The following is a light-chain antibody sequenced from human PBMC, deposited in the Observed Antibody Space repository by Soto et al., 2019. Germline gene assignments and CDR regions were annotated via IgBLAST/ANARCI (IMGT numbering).Light chain of an antibody. V-gene: IGKV3-15*01. J-gene: IGKJ5*01. CDR3: QQYNNWPPIT. CDR1: QSVSSY. Sequence: AAPLSFSSCQTTTLSCSASQSVSSYLAWYQQKPGQAPRLLIYDAATRATGIPARFSGSGSGTEFTLTISSLQSEDFAVYYCQQYNNWPPITFGQGTRLEIK. CDR2: DAA.